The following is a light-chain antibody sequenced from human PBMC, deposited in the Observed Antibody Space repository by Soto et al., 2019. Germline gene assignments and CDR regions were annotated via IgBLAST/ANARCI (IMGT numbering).Light chain of an antibody. Sequence: DIQMTQSPSTLSASVGDRVTITCRASQSISSWLAWYQQKPGKAPKLLIYKASSLESGVPSRFSGSGSGKEFTLTISSLQPDDFATYDCQQYNSYSRTFGQGTKVEIK. J-gene: IGKJ1*01. CDR1: QSISSW. CDR3: QQYNSYSRT. CDR2: KAS. V-gene: IGKV1-5*03.